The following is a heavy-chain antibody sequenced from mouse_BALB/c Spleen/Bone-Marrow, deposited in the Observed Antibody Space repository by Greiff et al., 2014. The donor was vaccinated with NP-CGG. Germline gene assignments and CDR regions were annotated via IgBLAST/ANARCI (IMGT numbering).Heavy chain of an antibody. D-gene: IGHD2-1*01. CDR3: ARGGNYAGYYFDY. V-gene: IGHV1-87*01. CDR2: IYPGDSDT. CDR1: GYTFTSYW. Sequence: QVQLQQSGAELARPGASVKLSCKASGYTFTSYWMQWVKQRPGQGLEWIGAIYPGDSDTRYTQKFKGKATLTADKSSSTAYMQLSSLASEDSAVYYCARGGNYAGYYFDYWGQGTTLTVSS. J-gene: IGHJ2*01.